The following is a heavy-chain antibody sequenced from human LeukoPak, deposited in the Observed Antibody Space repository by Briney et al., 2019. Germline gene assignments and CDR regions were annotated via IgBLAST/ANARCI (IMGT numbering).Heavy chain of an antibody. V-gene: IGHV3-7*01. D-gene: IGHD4-17*01. J-gene: IGHJ3*02. CDR3: ARETGDYGAFDI. CDR1: GFTFSRYG. Sequence: GGSLRLSCAASGFTFSRYGMHWVRQAPGKGLEWVANIKQDGSEKYYVDSVKGRFTISGDNAKNSLYLQMNSLRAEDTAVYYCARETGDYGAFDIWGQGTMVTVSS. CDR2: IKQDGSEK.